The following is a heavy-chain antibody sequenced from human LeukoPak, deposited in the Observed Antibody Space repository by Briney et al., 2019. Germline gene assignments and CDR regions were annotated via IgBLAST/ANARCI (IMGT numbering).Heavy chain of an antibody. CDR1: GFTFDDYA. D-gene: IGHD4-23*01. J-gene: IGHJ3*02. V-gene: IGHV3-9*01. CDR3: AKDTDYGGTDAFDI. Sequence: GGSRRLSCAASGFTFDDYAMHWVRQAPGKGLEWVSGISWNSGSIGYADSVKGRFTISRDNAKNSLYLQMNSLRAEDTALYYCAKDTDYGGTDAFDIWGQGTMVTVSS. CDR2: ISWNSGSI.